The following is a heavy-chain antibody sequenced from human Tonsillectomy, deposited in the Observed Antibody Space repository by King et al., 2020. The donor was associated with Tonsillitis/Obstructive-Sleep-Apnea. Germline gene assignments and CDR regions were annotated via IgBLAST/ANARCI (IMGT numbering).Heavy chain of an antibody. CDR2: ISWDGGST. CDR3: AKAPAGYYYYMDV. J-gene: IGHJ6*03. CDR1: GFTFDDYT. Sequence: VQLVESGGVVVQPGGSLRLSCAAYGFTFDDYTMHWVRQAPGKGLEWVSLISWDGGSTYYADSVKGRFTISRDNSKNSLYLQMNSLRTEDTALYYCAKAPAGYYYYMDVWGKGTTVTVSS. V-gene: IGHV3-43*01.